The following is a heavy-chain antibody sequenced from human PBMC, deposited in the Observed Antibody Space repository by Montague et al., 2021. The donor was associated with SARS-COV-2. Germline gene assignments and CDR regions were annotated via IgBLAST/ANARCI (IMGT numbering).Heavy chain of an antibody. D-gene: IGHD3-10*01. CDR3: ARHTSERITMVQAFDI. V-gene: IGHV4-59*08. CDR1: GVSISTDY. Sequence: SETLSLTCTVSGVSISTDYWTWIRQPPGKGLEWIGYITYSGSTNYNPSLKSRVTISVDTSKNQFSLKLSSVTAADTAVYYCARHTSERITMVQAFDIWGQGTVVTVSS. CDR2: ITYSGST. J-gene: IGHJ3*02.